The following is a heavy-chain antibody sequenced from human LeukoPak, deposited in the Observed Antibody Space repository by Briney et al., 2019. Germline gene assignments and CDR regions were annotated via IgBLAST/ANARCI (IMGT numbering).Heavy chain of an antibody. CDR2: FDPEDGET. Sequence: GASVKVSCKVSGYTLTELSMHWVRQAPGKGLEWMGGFDPEDGETIYAQQFQSRVTMTEDTSTDTAYMELSSLRSEDTAVYYCATLGTADFDYWGQGTLVTVSS. J-gene: IGHJ4*02. D-gene: IGHD2-8*02. CDR1: GYTLTELS. CDR3: ATLGTADFDY. V-gene: IGHV1-24*01.